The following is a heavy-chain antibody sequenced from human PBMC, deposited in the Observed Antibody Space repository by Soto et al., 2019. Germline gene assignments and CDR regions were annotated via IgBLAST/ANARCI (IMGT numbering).Heavy chain of an antibody. J-gene: IGHJ3*02. CDR2: IGASGFNT. Sequence: EVQLLESGGGLAQPGGSLRLSCAASGFTFSSYAMSWVRQAPGKGLEWVSTIGASGFNTYYAASVKGRFTISSDNSKSTLYLHMSSLRAEDTAVYYCAKDRTGGGAFDTWGQGTMVTVSS. V-gene: IGHV3-23*01. CDR3: AKDRTGGGAFDT. CDR1: GFTFSSYA. D-gene: IGHD3-10*01.